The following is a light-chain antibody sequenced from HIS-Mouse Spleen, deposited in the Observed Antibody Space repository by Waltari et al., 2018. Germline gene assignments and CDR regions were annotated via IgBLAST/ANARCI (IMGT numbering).Light chain of an antibody. J-gene: IGLJ3*02. CDR2: DVS. CDR3: SSYTSSSTRV. V-gene: IGLV2-14*03. Sequence: QSALTQPASVSGSPGQSITISCTGTSSDVGGYNYVSWYQHHPGKPPKLMIYDVSNRPSGVSNRFSGSKSGNTASLTISGLQAEDEADYYCSSYTSSSTRVFGGGTKLTVL. CDR1: SSDVGGYNY.